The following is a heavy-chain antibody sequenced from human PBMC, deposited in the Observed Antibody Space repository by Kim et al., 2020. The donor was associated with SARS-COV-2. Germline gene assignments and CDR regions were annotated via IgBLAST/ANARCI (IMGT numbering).Heavy chain of an antibody. Sequence: ASVKVSCKASGYTFTSYAMNWVRQAPGQGLEWMGWINTNTGNPTYAQGFTGRFVFSLDTSVSTAYLQISSLKAEDTAVYYCASLPSYGDYGHYGVDPWGQGTLVTVSS. CDR2: INTNTGNP. CDR3: ASLPSYGDYGHYGVDP. D-gene: IGHD4-17*01. V-gene: IGHV7-4-1*02. CDR1: GYTFTSYA. J-gene: IGHJ5*02.